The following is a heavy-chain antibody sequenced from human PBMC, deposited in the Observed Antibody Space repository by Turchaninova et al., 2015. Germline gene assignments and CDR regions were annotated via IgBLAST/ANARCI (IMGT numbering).Heavy chain of an antibody. CDR3: ARSTATGAWFQY. J-gene: IGHJ1*01. Sequence: DVQLVEAGGDLVQPGGSLRLPCTASGFTFTNYQMQWVRQAPGKGLEWVSFIGGSGSPIFDADSVKGRFTISRDNAKNSLYLQMNNLRVEDTAVYYCARSTATGAWFQYWGQGTLVTVSS. CDR1: GFTFTNYQ. D-gene: IGHD4-17*01. V-gene: IGHV3-48*03. CDR2: IGGSGSPI.